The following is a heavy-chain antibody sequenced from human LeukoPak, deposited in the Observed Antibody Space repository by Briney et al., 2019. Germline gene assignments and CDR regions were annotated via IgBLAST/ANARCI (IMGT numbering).Heavy chain of an antibody. CDR1: GYIFINYG. V-gene: IGHV1-18*01. CDR3: ARGGSVKGIDY. CDR2: ISAKNGNA. Sequence: ASVKVSSKASGYIFINYGINWVRQAPGQGLEWMGWISAKNGNANYAQNLQGRVTMTTDTSTRTAYMELRSLRFDDTAVYYCARGGSVKGIDYWGQGTLVTVSS. J-gene: IGHJ4*02.